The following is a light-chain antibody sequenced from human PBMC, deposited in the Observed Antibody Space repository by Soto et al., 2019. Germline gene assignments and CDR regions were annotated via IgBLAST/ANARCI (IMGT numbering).Light chain of an antibody. CDR2: SDN. CDR1: SFNIGSNS. J-gene: IGLJ2*01. V-gene: IGLV1-44*01. CDR3: AAWDDSLNGVV. Sequence: QSVLTQPPSASGTPGQRVTISCSGSSFNIGSNSVNWYQQLPGTAPKLLIYSDNQRPAGVPDRFSGSKSGTSVSLTVSGLQSEEEADYYCAAWDDSLNGVVFGGGTKLTVL.